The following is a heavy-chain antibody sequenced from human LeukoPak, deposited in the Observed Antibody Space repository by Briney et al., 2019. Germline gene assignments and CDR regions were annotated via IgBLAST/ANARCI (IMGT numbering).Heavy chain of an antibody. Sequence: PSQTLSLTCAVSGGSISNGGCSWSWIRQPPGKGLEWIGLIYHSGTTHYSPSLKSRLTFSLDKSKNQFSLKLTSVTAADTALYYCARNYYGSGSFYVHNWGQGTLVTVSS. J-gene: IGHJ4*02. CDR2: IYHSGTT. V-gene: IGHV4-30-2*01. CDR1: GGSISNGGCS. CDR3: ARNYYGSGSFYVHN. D-gene: IGHD3-10*01.